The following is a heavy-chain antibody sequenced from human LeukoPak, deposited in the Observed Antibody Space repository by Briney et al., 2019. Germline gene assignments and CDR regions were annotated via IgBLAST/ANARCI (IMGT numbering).Heavy chain of an antibody. J-gene: IGHJ6*02. D-gene: IGHD3-16*01. CDR3: ARDKGPGYDLSSYYYYGMDV. CDR2: IIPIFGTA. Sequence: SVKVSCKASGYTFTSYAMHWVQQAPGQGLEWMGGIIPIFGTANYAQKFQGRVTITADESTSTAYMELSSLRSEDTAVYYCARDKGPGYDLSSYYYYGMDVWGQGTTVTVSS. CDR1: GYTFTSYA. V-gene: IGHV1-69*13.